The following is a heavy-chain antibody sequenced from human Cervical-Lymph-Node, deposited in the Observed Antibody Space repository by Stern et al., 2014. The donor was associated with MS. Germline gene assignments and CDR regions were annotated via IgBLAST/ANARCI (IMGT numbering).Heavy chain of an antibody. J-gene: IGHJ4*02. D-gene: IGHD3-9*01. CDR3: AKDYNHASRPYFADH. CDR1: GFTFDVFA. CDR2: ISWNSKSI. V-gene: IGHV3-9*01. Sequence: EVQLVESGGGLEEPGRSLRLTCAASGFTFDVFAMHWFRQPPGKGLEWVGGISWNSKSIDYADSVTGRFTISRDNAKNSLYLQLNSLRSDDTALYFCAKDYNHASRPYFADHWGQGTLVIVSS.